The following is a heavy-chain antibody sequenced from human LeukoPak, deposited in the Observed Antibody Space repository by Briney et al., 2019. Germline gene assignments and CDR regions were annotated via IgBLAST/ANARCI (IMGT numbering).Heavy chain of an antibody. Sequence: PGGSLRLSCAASGFTFRTYGMHWVRQAPGKGLGWVAVISSDGNNKYYVDSVKGRFIISRDNSKNTLYLQMNSLRSEDTAVYYCARGPKYYYDDSAYYYGYFDYWGQGTLVTVSS. D-gene: IGHD3-22*01. V-gene: IGHV3-30*03. J-gene: IGHJ4*02. CDR3: ARGPKYYYDDSAYYYGYFDY. CDR2: ISSDGNNK. CDR1: GFTFRTYG.